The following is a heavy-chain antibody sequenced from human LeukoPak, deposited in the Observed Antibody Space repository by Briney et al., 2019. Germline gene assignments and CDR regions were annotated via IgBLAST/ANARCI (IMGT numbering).Heavy chain of an antibody. CDR3: ARTLRYCTTTSCRSWFDP. J-gene: IGHJ5*02. V-gene: IGHV4-4*09. CDR2: IYTSGNT. Sequence: PSETLSLTCTVSGASISSYYWNWIRQPPGKGLEWIGYIYTSGNTNYNPSLKSRVTISVDTSKNQFSPKLSSVTAADTAVYYCARTLRYCTTTSCRSWFDPWGQGTLVTVSS. CDR1: GASISSYY. D-gene: IGHD2-2*01.